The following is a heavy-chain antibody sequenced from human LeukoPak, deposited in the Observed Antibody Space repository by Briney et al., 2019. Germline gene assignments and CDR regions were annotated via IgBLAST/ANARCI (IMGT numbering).Heavy chain of an antibody. CDR2: ISAYNGNT. D-gene: IGHD3-10*01. CDR1: GYTFTSYG. V-gene: IGHV1-18*01. J-gene: IGHJ4*02. CDR3: AYYYGSGNQDY. Sequence: ASVKVSCKASGYTFTSYGISWVRQAPGQGLEWMGWISAYNGNTNYAQKFQGRVTITGDKSTSTAYMELSSLRSEDTAVYYCAYYYGSGNQDYWGQGTLVTVSS.